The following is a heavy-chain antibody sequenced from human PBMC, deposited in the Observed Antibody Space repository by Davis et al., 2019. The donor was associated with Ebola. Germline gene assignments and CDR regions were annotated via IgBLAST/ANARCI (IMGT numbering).Heavy chain of an antibody. CDR3: ARDWGGYDSSGYSY. CDR2: ISSSSSYI. J-gene: IGHJ4*02. CDR1: GFTFSSYS. D-gene: IGHD3-22*01. Sequence: GESLKISCAASGFTFSSYSMNWVRQAPGKGLEWVSSISSSSSYIYYADSVKGRFTISRDNAKNSLYLQMNSLRAEDTAVYYRARDWGGYDSSGYSYWGQGTLVTVSS. V-gene: IGHV3-21*01.